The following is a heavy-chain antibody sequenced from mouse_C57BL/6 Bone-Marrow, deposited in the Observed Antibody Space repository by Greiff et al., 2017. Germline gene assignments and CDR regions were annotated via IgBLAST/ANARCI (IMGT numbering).Heavy chain of an antibody. Sequence: VKLMESGAELARPGASVKLSCKASGYTFTSYGISWVKQRTGQGLEWIGEIYPRSGNTYYNEKFKGKTTLTADKSSSTAYMGLRSLTSEDSAVYFCASSWIREAMDYGGQGTSGTVSS. CDR3: ASSWIREAMDY. V-gene: IGHV1-81*01. CDR1: GYTFTSYG. D-gene: IGHD2-2*01. J-gene: IGHJ4*01. CDR2: IYPRSGNT.